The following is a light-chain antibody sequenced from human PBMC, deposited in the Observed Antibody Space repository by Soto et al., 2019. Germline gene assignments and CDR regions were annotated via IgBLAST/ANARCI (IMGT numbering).Light chain of an antibody. J-gene: IGKJ3*01. Sequence: DIQMTQSPSSLSASVGDRVTITCRAGQSIYNYLNWYQQKPGKAPKLLIYAASTLQSGAPSRFSGSGSGTDFTLTISSLQPEDVATYYCQNYNSAPFTFGPGTKVDIK. CDR1: QSIYNY. CDR2: AAS. CDR3: QNYNSAPFT. V-gene: IGKV1-27*01.